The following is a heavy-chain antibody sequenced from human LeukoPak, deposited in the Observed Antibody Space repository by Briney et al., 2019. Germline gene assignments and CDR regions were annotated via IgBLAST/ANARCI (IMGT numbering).Heavy chain of an antibody. V-gene: IGHV3-30*03. CDR2: ISYDGSNK. D-gene: IGHD3-3*01. CDR1: GFTSSSFG. CDR3: ALSYDFWSGYLY. J-gene: IGHJ4*02. Sequence: GGPLSLSFEAPGFTSSSFGRPGVRQPPGRGLEWVAVISYDGSNKYYADSVKGRFTISRDNSKNTLYLQMNSLRAEDTAVYYCALSYDFWSGYLYWGQGTLVTVSS.